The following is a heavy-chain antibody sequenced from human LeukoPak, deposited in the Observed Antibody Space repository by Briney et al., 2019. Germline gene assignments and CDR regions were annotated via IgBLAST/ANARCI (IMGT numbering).Heavy chain of an antibody. CDR3: ARELWYGESSPTPGNWFDP. V-gene: IGHV3-48*03. CDR1: GFTFSSYE. J-gene: IGHJ5*02. CDR2: ISSSGSTI. D-gene: IGHD3-10*01. Sequence: GGSLRLSCAASGFTFSSYEMNWVRQAPGKGLEWVSYISSSGSTIYYADSVKGRFTISRDNAKNSLYLQMNSLRAEDTAVYYCARELWYGESSPTPGNWFDPWGQGTVVTVSS.